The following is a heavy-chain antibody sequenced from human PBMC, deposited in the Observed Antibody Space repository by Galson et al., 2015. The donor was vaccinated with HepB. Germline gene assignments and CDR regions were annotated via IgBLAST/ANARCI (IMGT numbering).Heavy chain of an antibody. J-gene: IGHJ4*02. CDR2: TYYTSKWCS. D-gene: IGHD1-1*01. CDR1: GDSVSRNGVS. CDR3: VRDGNWKYDY. V-gene: IGHV6-1*01. Sequence: CAISGDSVSRNGVSWNWFRQSPWRGLEWLGRTYYTSKWCSEYAESVKGRIIINADSSKNQFSLQLNSVTPEDTAVYFCVRDGNWKYDYWGLGTLVTVSS.